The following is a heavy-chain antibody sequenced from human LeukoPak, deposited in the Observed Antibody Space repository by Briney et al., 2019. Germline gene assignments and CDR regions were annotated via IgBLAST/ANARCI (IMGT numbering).Heavy chain of an antibody. Sequence: GGSLRLSCAASGFTFSKYWMNWVRQAPGKGLEWVANIKQEGSDKNYVGSVRGRFTISRDNAKNLLYLLMHSLRAEDTAVYYCARSGANGDDYWGQGTLVTVSS. CDR1: GFTFSKYW. CDR3: ARSGANGDDY. V-gene: IGHV3-7*01. J-gene: IGHJ4*02. D-gene: IGHD5-12*01. CDR2: IKQEGSDK.